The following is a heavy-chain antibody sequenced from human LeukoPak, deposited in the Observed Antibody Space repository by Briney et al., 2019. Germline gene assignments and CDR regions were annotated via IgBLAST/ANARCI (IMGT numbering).Heavy chain of an antibody. CDR3: ARDEYIHGDLTNFDS. CDR1: GFIFSSYE. J-gene: IGHJ4*02. Sequence: GGSLRLSCAASGFIFSSYEMNWVRQAPGKGLEWVSYISSSGSMISDADSVKGRFTISRDNAKKSLYLQMNSLRAEDTAVYYCARDEYIHGDLTNFDSWGQGTLVIVSS. D-gene: IGHD4-17*01. CDR2: ISSSGSMI. V-gene: IGHV3-48*03.